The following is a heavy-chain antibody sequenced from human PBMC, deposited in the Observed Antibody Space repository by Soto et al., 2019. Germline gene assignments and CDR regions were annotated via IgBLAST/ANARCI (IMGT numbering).Heavy chain of an antibody. Sequence: QVQLVQSGAEVKKPGSSVKVSCKASGGNFSSYAISWVRQAPGQGLEWMGGIIPSFGTANYAQKFQGRVTITADEYTSTAYMELSSLRSEDTAVYYCAGDSPLIFGVVTPNYYYYGMDVWGQGTTVTVSS. D-gene: IGHD3-3*01. J-gene: IGHJ6*02. CDR3: AGDSPLIFGVVTPNYYYYGMDV. V-gene: IGHV1-69*01. CDR2: IIPSFGTA. CDR1: GGNFSSYA.